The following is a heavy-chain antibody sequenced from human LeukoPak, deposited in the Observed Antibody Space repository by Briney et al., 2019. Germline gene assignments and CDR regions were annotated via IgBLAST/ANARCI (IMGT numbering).Heavy chain of an antibody. D-gene: IGHD6-13*01. CDR3: ARLGGGSYSSSWFFTFDY. J-gene: IGHJ4*02. CDR1: GGSISSSSYY. CDR2: IYYSGST. V-gene: IGHV4-39*01. Sequence: SETLSLTRTVSGGSISSSSYYWGWIRQPPGKGLEWIGSIYYSGSTYYNPSLKSRVTISVDTSKNQFSPKLSSVTAADTAVYYCARLGGGSYSSSWFFTFDYWGQGTLVTVSS.